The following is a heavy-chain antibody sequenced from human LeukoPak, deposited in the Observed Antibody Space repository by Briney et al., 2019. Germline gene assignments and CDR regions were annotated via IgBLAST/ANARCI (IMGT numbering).Heavy chain of an antibody. CDR3: TREARVGNWFDP. J-gene: IGHJ5*02. D-gene: IGHD2-2*01. Sequence: ASVMVTSRASVYTSTYYYIHWVRQARGQGLEWMGWINPDNGGTNYAKKFQGRVTMTRDTSIRTVYMDLSRLRSDDTAVFYCTREARVGNWFDPWGQGTQVTVSS. V-gene: IGHV1-2*02. CDR1: VYTSTYYY. CDR2: INPDNGGT.